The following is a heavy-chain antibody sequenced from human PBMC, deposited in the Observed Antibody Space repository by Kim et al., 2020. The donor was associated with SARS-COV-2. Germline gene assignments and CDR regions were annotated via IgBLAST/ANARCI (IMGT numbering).Heavy chain of an antibody. CDR2: IWYDGSNK. J-gene: IGHJ4*02. D-gene: IGHD6-13*01. CDR3: AKASTYSSSWYLLQKIDY. Sequence: GGSLRLSCAASGFTFSSYAMHWVRQAPGKGLEWVAVIWYDGSNKYYADSVKGRFTISRDNSKNTLYLQMNSLRAEDTAVYYCAKASTYSSSWYLLQKIDYWGQGTLVTVSS. CDR1: GFTFSSYA. V-gene: IGHV3-33*06.